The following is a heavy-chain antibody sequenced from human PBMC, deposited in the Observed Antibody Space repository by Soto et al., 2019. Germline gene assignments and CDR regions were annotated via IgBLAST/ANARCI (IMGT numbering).Heavy chain of an antibody. CDR1: GFTFSNYW. V-gene: IGHV3-7*05. Sequence: AGGSLRLSCAASGFTFSNYWLTWVRQAPGKGLEWVANIKPDRSEKYYVDSVKGRFTISRDNAKSSLYLQMNTLRAEDTAVYYCARNYYYNTSGWVYWVQGTLVTVSS. J-gene: IGHJ4*02. D-gene: IGHD3-22*01. CDR2: IKPDRSEK. CDR3: ARNYYYNTSGWVY.